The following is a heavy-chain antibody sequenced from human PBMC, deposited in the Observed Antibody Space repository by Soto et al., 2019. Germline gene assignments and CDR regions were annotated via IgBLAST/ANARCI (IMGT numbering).Heavy chain of an antibody. CDR1: GFTFSSYA. Sequence: GGSLRLSCAASGFTFSSYAVSWVRQAPGKGLEWVSAISGSGGSTYYADSVKGRFTISRDNSKNTLYLQMNSLRAEDTAVYYCASYYYYYMDVWGKGTTVTVSS. CDR3: ASYYYYYMDV. J-gene: IGHJ6*03. V-gene: IGHV3-23*01. CDR2: ISGSGGST.